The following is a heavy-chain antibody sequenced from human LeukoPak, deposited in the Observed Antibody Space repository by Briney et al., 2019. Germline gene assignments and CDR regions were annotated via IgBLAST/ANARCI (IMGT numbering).Heavy chain of an antibody. CDR2: IYSGGST. J-gene: IGHJ4*02. CDR3: ARSQQLAPHFDY. D-gene: IGHD6-13*01. CDR1: GFTVSSNY. V-gene: IGHV3-53*01. Sequence: PGGSLRLSCAASGFTVSSNYMSWVRQAPGKGLEWVSVIYSGGSTYYADSVKGRFTISRDNSKNTLYLQMNSLRAEDTAVYYCARSQQLAPHFDYWGQGTLVTVSS.